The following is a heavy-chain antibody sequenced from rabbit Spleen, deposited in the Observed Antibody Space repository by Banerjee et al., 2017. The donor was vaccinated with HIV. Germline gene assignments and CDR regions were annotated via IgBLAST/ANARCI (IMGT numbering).Heavy chain of an antibody. J-gene: IGHJ6*01. CDR2: IDGGSSGST. D-gene: IGHD1-1*01. CDR3: ARDTSSSFSSYGMDL. V-gene: IGHV1S40*01. Sequence: QSLEESGGDLVKPGASLTLTCKASGLDFSSSYWICWVRQAPGKGLEWIACIDGGSSGSTDYASWAKGRFTISKTSSTTVTLHMTSLTAADTATYFCARDTSSSFSSYGMDLWAQAPSSPS. CDR1: GLDFSSSYW.